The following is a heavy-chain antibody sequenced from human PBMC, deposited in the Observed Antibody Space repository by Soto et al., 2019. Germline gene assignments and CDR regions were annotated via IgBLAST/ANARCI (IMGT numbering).Heavy chain of an antibody. D-gene: IGHD3-10*01. CDR2: INHSGST. V-gene: IGHV4-34*01. Sequence: SETLSLTCAVYGGSFSGYYWSWIRQPPGKGLEWIGEINHSGSTNYNPSLKSRVTISVDTSKNQFSLKLSSVTAADTAVYYCARGQRKNYYGSGSYYLYYFDYWGQGTLVTVS. CDR1: GGSFSGYY. CDR3: ARGQRKNYYGSGSYYLYYFDY. J-gene: IGHJ4*02.